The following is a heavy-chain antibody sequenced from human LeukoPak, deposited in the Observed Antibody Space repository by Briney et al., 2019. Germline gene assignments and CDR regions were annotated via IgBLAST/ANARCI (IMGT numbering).Heavy chain of an antibody. J-gene: IGHJ4*02. CDR3: ARDAGSGSFDY. CDR1: GFTFSSFA. Sequence: GGSLRLSCAASGFTFSSFAMHWARQAPGKGLQYVSAISSNGGSTFYANSVEGRFTISRDNSKNTLYLQMGSLRAEDMAVYYCARDAGSGSFDYWGQGTLVTVSS. V-gene: IGHV3-64*01. CDR2: ISSNGGST. D-gene: IGHD3-10*01.